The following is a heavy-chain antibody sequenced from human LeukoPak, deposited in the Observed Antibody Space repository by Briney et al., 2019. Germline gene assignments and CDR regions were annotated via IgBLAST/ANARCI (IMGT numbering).Heavy chain of an antibody. Sequence: PGGSLRLSCAASGFSFSSYAMYWVRQAPGKGLEWVSIIYSGNSTYFADSVKGRFTISRDISKNTLYLQMNSLRAEDTAVYYCARAGLFFDYGDHVFDYWGQGTLVTVSS. CDR3: ARAGLFFDYGDHVFDY. CDR1: GFSFSSYA. CDR2: IYSGNST. V-gene: IGHV3-53*01. D-gene: IGHD4-17*01. J-gene: IGHJ4*02.